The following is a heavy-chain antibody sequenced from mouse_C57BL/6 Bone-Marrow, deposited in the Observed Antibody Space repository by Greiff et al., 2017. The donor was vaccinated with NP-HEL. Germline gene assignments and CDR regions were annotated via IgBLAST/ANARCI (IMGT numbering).Heavy chain of an antibody. J-gene: IGHJ2*01. V-gene: IGHV1-5*01. CDR1: GYTFTSYW. Sequence: VQLQQSGTVLARPGASVKMSCKTSGYTFTSYWMHWVKQRPGQGLEWIGAIYPGNSDTSYNQKIKGKAKLTAVTSASTAYMELSSLTNEDSAVYYCTRRYYGSSPYYFDYWGQGTTLTVSS. D-gene: IGHD1-1*01. CDR3: TRRYYGSSPYYFDY. CDR2: IYPGNSDT.